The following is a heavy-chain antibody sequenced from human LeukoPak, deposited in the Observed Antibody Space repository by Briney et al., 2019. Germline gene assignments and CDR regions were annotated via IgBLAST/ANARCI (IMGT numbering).Heavy chain of an antibody. J-gene: IGHJ4*02. CDR3: AKGDYYDSSGYYYWSRYFDY. D-gene: IGHD3-22*01. V-gene: IGHV3-48*03. CDR2: ISSSGSTI. Sequence: GGSLRLSCAASGFTFSSYEMNWVRQAPGKGLEWVSYISSSGSTIYYADSVKGRFTISRDNAKNTLYLQMNSLRAEDTAVYYCAKGDYYDSSGYYYWSRYFDYWGQGTLVTVSS. CDR1: GFTFSSYE.